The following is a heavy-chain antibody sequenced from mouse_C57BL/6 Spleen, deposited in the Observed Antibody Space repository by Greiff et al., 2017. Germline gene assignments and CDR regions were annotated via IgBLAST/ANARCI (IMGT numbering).Heavy chain of an antibody. J-gene: IGHJ3*01. V-gene: IGHV1-81*01. CDR3: ARWGLTGTFAY. CDR2: IYPRSGNT. Sequence: QVQLKESGAELARPGASVKLSCKASGYTFTSYGISWVKQRTGQGLEWIGEIYPRSGNTYYNEKFKGKATLTADKSSSTAYMELRSLTSEDSAVYFCARWGLTGTFAYWGQGTLVTVSA. CDR1: GYTFTSYG. D-gene: IGHD4-1*01.